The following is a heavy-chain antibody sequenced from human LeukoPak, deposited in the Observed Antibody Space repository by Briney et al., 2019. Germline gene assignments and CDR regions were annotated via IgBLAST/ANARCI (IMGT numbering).Heavy chain of an antibody. CDR3: AKGMYSSGWFNSDAFDI. J-gene: IGHJ3*02. CDR2: ISGSGGST. Sequence: PGGSLRLSCAASGFTFSSYAMSWVRQAPGKGLEWVSAISGSGGSTYYADSVKGRFTISRDNSKNTLYLQMNSLRAEDTAVYYCAKGMYSSGWFNSDAFDIWGQGTMVTVSS. V-gene: IGHV3-23*01. CDR1: GFTFSSYA. D-gene: IGHD6-19*01.